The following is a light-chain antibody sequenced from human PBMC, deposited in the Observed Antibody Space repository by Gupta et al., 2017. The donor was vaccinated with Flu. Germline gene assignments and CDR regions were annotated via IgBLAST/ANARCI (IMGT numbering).Light chain of an antibody. V-gene: IGLV2-8*01. CDR3: SSYAGSNNLV. CDR2: EVN. J-gene: IGLJ2*01. CDR1: SSDVGRYNY. Sequence: QSALTQPPSASGSPGQSVTISCTGTSSDVGRYNYVSWYQHHPGKAPKLMIYEVNKRPSGVPDRFSGSKSGNTASLTVSGLRAEDEADYYCSSYAGSNNLVFGGGSKLTVL.